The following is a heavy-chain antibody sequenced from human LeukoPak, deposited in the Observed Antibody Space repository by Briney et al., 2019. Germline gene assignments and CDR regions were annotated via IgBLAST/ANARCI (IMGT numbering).Heavy chain of an antibody. CDR1: GFIFSNYA. V-gene: IGHV3-23*01. J-gene: IGHJ4*02. Sequence: GGSLRLSCAASGFIFSNYAMTWVRQAAXXXXXXXSXISGSGGSTFYADSVKGRFTISRDNSKNTLSPRMTSLRVEDTAVYYCARDLSRSGWYSPYYFDYWGQGTLVTVSS. CDR2: ISGSGGST. D-gene: IGHD6-19*01. CDR3: ARDLSRSGWYSPYYFDY.